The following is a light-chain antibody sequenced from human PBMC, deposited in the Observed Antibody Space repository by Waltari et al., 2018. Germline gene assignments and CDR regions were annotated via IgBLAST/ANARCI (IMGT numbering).Light chain of an antibody. CDR2: IND. Sequence: QSVLTQPPSASGAPGQRVSIPCSGSRSNIGKNTVNWYQHLPGAAPKLLIFINDQRPSGVPDRFSGSKSGTSASLAINGLQSDDAADYYCATWDDSLNGPVFGGGTTVSVL. V-gene: IGLV1-44*01. J-gene: IGLJ2*01. CDR1: RSNIGKNT. CDR3: ATWDDSLNGPV.